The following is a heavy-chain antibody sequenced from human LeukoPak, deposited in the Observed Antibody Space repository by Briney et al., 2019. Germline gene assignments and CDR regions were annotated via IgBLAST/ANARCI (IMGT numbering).Heavy chain of an antibody. CDR3: AILRGYSSGWYEVNY. V-gene: IGHV3-23*01. CDR2: ISGSGGST. CDR1: GFTFSSYA. J-gene: IGHJ4*02. Sequence: PGGSLRLSCAASGFTFSSYAMSWVRQAPGKGLEWVSGISGSGGSTYYADSVKGRFTISRDNSRNTLYLQMNSPRAEDTAVYYCAILRGYSSGWYEVNYWGQGTLVTVSS. D-gene: IGHD6-13*01.